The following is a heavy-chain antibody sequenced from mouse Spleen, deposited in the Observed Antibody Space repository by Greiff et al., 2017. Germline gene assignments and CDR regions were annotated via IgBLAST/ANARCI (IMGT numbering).Heavy chain of an antibody. D-gene: IGHD2-1*01. CDR3: ARWGNYGHPFDY. V-gene: IGHV1-22*01. Sequence: VQLQQSGPELVKPGASVKMSCKASGYTFTDYNMHWVKQSHGKSLEWIGYINPNNGGTSYNQKFKGKATLTVNKSSSTAYMELRSLTSEDSAVYYCARWGNYGHPFDYWGQGTTLTVSS. CDR1: GYTFTDYN. CDR2: INPNNGGT. J-gene: IGHJ2*01.